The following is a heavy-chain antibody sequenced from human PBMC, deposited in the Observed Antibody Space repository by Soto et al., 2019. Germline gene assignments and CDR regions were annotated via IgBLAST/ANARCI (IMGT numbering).Heavy chain of an antibody. Sequence: SETLSLTCAASGGTISSGHYPWTCIPQPPGLGLEWIGYIYSGGKTYSSPFLKSRATIALDTNNSLVSLRMNSVTAADTAVYYCASLVCVSFSPWGQGTLVTVSS. CDR3: ASLVCVSFSP. CDR2: IYSGGKT. J-gene: IGHJ4*02. V-gene: IGHV4-30-2*01. D-gene: IGHD2-8*02. CDR1: GGTISSGHYP.